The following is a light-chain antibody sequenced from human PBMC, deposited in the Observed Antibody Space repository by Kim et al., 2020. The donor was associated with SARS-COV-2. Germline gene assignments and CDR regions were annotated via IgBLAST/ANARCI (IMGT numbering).Light chain of an antibody. CDR2: KTS. Sequence: ASVGDRVTITCRASQSVSGWLNWYQQKPGRAPHLLVYKTSTLQTGIPPRFSGSGSGTDFTLTISSLQPEDFAAYYCQQSYSFPRTFGQGTKVDIK. V-gene: IGKV1-39*01. CDR3: QQSYSFPRT. J-gene: IGKJ1*01. CDR1: QSVSGW.